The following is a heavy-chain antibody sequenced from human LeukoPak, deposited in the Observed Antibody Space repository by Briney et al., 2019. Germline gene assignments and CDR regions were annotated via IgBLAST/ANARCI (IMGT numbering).Heavy chain of an antibody. CDR2: INHSGST. CDR1: GGSFSGYY. J-gene: IGHJ5*02. CDR3: ARGYYDFWRGYYIVWFDP. D-gene: IGHD3-3*01. Sequence: PSETLSLTCAVYGGSFSGYYWSWIRQPPGKGLEWIGEINHSGSTNYNPSLKSRVTISVDTSKNQFSLKLSSVTAADTAVYYCARGYYDFWRGYYIVWFDPWGQGTLVTVSS. V-gene: IGHV4-34*01.